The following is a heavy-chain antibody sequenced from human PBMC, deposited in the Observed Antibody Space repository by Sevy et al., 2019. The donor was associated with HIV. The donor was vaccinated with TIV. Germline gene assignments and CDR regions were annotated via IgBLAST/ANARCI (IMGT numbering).Heavy chain of an antibody. J-gene: IGHJ4*02. CDR3: VKAKWGVGATGGDFDS. Sequence: GGSLRLSCVASGLTFYSYAMSWVRRAPGKGLEWVSAVSGSGASTFYADSVKGRFTISRDNSKNTLHLQMNSLRAEDTAVYYCVKAKWGVGATGGDFDSWGQGALVTVSS. CDR1: GLTFYSYA. CDR2: VSGSGAST. D-gene: IGHD1-26*01. V-gene: IGHV3-23*01.